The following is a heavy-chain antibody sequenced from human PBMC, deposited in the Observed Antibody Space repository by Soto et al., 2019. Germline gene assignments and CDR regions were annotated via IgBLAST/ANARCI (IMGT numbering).Heavy chain of an antibody. D-gene: IGHD3-16*01. CDR3: ARGGGVKGPLDY. V-gene: IGHV3-33*01. J-gene: IGHJ4*02. CDR1: GFTFSSYG. Sequence: QVQLVESGGGVVQPGRSLRLSCAASGFTFSSYGMHWVRQAPGKGLEWVAVIWYDGSNKYYADSVKGRFTISRDNSKNTLYLQMNSLRAGDAAVYYCARGGGVKGPLDYWGQGTLVTVSS. CDR2: IWYDGSNK.